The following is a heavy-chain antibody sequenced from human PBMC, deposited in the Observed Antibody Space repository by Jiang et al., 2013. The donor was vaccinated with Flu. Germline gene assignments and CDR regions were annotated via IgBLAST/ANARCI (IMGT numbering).Heavy chain of an antibody. CDR1: GYTFTAYY. J-gene: IGHJ2*01. V-gene: IGHV1-2*04. D-gene: IGHD6-19*01. Sequence: VKVSCRASGYTFTAYYIHWVRQAPGQGLEWMGWINPNTGVTNYAQKFQGWVTMTRDTSISTAYMELSRLKSDDTAVYYCARDGAGTIYWYFDLWGRGTLVTVSS. CDR2: INPNTGVT. CDR3: ARDGAGTIYWYFDL.